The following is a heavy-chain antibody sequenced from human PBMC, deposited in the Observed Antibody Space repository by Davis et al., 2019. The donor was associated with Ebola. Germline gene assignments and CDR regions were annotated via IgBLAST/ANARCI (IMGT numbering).Heavy chain of an antibody. CDR1: GGSISSYY. Sequence: MPSETLSLTCTVSGGSISSYYWTWIRQPPGKGLEYIGYIHYSGSSDYNASLESRVTISVDTSKNQFSLKLSSVTSADTAVYYCARTVSLVDFAMDVWGQGTTVTVSS. J-gene: IGHJ6*02. V-gene: IGHV4-59*01. CDR2: IHYSGSS. D-gene: IGHD2-8*02. CDR3: ARTVSLVDFAMDV.